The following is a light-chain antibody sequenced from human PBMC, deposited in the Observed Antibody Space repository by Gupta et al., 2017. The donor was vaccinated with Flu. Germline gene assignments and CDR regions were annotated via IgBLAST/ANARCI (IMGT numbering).Light chain of an antibody. CDR2: VNSDGSH. CDR3: QTWGTGVWM. J-gene: IGLJ3*02. CDR1: SGHSSYA. V-gene: IGLV4-69*01. Sequence: QLVLTQSPSASASLGASVKLTCPLSSGHSSYAIAWHQQQPERGPRYLLKVNSDGSHTKGDGIPDRFSGSSSGAERYLTISSLQSEDEADYYCQTWGTGVWMFGGGTKLTVL.